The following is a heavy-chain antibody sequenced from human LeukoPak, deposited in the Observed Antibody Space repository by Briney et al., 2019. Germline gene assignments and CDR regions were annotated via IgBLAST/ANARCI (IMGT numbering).Heavy chain of an antibody. D-gene: IGHD5-12*01. Sequence: ASVKVSCKASGYTFTGYYMHWVRQAPGQGLEYMGWINPNSGGTNYAQKFQGRVTMTRDTSISTAYMELSRLRSDDTAVYYCARDSSGYGSYYYYYMDVWGKGTTVTVSS. V-gene: IGHV1-2*02. CDR3: ARDSSGYGSYYYYYMDV. CDR1: GYTFTGYY. CDR2: INPNSGGT. J-gene: IGHJ6*03.